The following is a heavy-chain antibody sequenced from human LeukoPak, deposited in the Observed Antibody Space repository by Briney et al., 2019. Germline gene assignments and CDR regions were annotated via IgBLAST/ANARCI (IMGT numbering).Heavy chain of an antibody. Sequence: PSETLSLTCTVSGGSISSGDYYWSWIRQPPGKGLEWIGYIYYSGSTYYNPSLESRVTISVDTSKNQFSLKLTSVTAADTAVYYCARHQRGSGEFEFDPWGPGTLVTVSS. CDR1: GGSISSGDYY. V-gene: IGHV4-30-4*01. D-gene: IGHD3-16*01. J-gene: IGHJ5*02. CDR2: IYYSGST. CDR3: ARHQRGSGEFEFDP.